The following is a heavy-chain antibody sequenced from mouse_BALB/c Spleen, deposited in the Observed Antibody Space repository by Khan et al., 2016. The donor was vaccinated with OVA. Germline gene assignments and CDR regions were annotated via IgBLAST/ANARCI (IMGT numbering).Heavy chain of an antibody. CDR3: VRGFWHYGSSFSHYFDY. J-gene: IGHJ2*01. V-gene: IGHV1-9*01. CDR1: GYTFNTYW. D-gene: IGHD1-1*01. Sequence: VQLQESGAELMKPGASVKISCKASGYTFNTYWMEWIKQRPGHGLEWIGEILPESGSTNYNEKLKGKATLTADTSSNTAYMQISSLTSEDSVVYYCVRGFWHYGSSFSHYFDYWGQGSTLTVTS. CDR2: ILPESGST.